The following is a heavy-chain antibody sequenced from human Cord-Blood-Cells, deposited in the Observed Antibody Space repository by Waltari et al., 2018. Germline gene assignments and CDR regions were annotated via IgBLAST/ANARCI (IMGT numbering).Heavy chain of an antibody. CDR2: ISSSGSTR. J-gene: IGHJ4*02. V-gene: IGHV3-48*03. Sequence: EVQLVESGGGLVQPGGSLRLSCAASGFTFSSYEMNWVRQAPGKGLEWVSYISSSGSTRYYADSVKGRFTISRDNAKNSLYLQMNSLRAEDTAVYYCAREGRIAAAGTDYWGQGTLVTVSS. CDR1: GFTFSSYE. CDR3: AREGRIAAAGTDY. D-gene: IGHD6-13*01.